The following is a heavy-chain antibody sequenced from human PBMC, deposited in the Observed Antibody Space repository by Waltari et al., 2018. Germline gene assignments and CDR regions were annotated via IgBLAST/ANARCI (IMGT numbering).Heavy chain of an antibody. D-gene: IGHD5-18*01. V-gene: IGHV3-21*01. Sequence: EVQLVESGGGLVKPGGSLRLSCAASGFTFSSYSMNWVRQAPGKGLEWVSSISSSSSYIYYADSVKGRFTISRDNAKNSLYLQMNSLRAEDTAVYYCARAGGYSYGFDYRGQGTLVTVSS. J-gene: IGHJ4*02. CDR3: ARAGGYSYGFDY. CDR2: ISSSSSYI. CDR1: GFTFSSYS.